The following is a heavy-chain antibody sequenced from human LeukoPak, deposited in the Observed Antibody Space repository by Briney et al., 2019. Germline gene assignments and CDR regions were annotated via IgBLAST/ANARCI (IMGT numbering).Heavy chain of an antibody. V-gene: IGHV3-74*01. CDR2: TNSVGRST. D-gene: IGHD6-13*01. J-gene: IGHJ4*02. CDR1: EFTLSSNW. CDR3: ARVQGSSSCSTY. Sequence: GGSLRFSCAASEFTLSSNWMHWVRKAPGKGLVGVSRTNSVGRSTGYADSVKGRFTISRDNPKKTPYLQRTSLRPENTAVYYCARVQGSSSCSTYWGQGTLVTVSS.